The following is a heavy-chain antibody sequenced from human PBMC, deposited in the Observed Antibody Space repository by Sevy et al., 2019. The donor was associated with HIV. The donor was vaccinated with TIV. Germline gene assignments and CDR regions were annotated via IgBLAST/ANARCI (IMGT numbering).Heavy chain of an antibody. V-gene: IGHV3-7*01. CDR2: INEDGTEK. D-gene: IGHD2-21*01. CDR3: ARHVAAGDF. Sequence: GGSLRLSCAASGFTFTRYWMTWVRQSPGKGLQWLGNINEDGTEKYYRDSVRGRFTISRDNAKKSLHLQMNSLRVDDTGVYYCARHVAAGDFRGKGTLVTVSS. CDR1: GFTFTRYW. J-gene: IGHJ4*02.